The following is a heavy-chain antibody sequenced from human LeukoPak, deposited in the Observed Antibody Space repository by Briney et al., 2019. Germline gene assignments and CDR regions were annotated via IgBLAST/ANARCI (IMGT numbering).Heavy chain of an antibody. V-gene: IGHV3-23*01. D-gene: IGHD6-19*01. CDR3: AKDSSGSDSHY. J-gene: IGHJ4*02. Sequence: GGSLRLSCAASGFTFSSYAMSWVRQAPGKGLEWVSAISGSGGSTYYADSVKGRFTISRDNSKNTLYLQMNSLRAEDTAVCYCAKDSSGSDSHYWGQGTLVIVSS. CDR1: GFTFSSYA. CDR2: ISGSGGST.